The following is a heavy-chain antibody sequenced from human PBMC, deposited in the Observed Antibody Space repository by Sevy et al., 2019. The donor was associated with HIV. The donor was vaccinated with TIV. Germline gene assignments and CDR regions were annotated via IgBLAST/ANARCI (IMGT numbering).Heavy chain of an antibody. CDR3: ARVGYCRAGTCFSGFYYAMDV. V-gene: IGHV3-53*01. CDR2: LYSGCAT. D-gene: IGHD2-15*01. CDR1: GFTLTNEF. J-gene: IGHJ6*02. Sequence: GGSLRLACAVSGFTLTNEFFSWVRRAPGKGLEWVAGLYSGCATYYADSVKGRLTISRDKSKSTLYLQMKSLRAEDTAVYYCARVGYCRAGTCFSGFYYAMDVWVQGTTVTVSS.